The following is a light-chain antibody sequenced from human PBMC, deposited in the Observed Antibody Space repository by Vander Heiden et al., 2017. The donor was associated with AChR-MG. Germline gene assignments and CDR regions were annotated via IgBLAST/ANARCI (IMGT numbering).Light chain of an antibody. J-gene: IGKJ1*01. Sequence: EIVLTQSPGTLSLSPGVRATLSCTASQSVSSSYLAWYQQKPGQAPRLLIYGASSRATGVPSRFSGSGSGTDFTLTIRRLEPEDFAVYYCQQYCSSEWTFAQGTKVEIK. CDR1: QSVSSSY. V-gene: IGKV3-20*01. CDR3: QQYCSSEWT. CDR2: GAS.